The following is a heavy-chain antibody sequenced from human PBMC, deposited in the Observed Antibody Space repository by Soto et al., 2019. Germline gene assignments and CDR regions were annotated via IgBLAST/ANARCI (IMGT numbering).Heavy chain of an antibody. CDR1: GFIFSNYA. CDR3: AKDRMSYNSVWDPFDV. D-gene: IGHD1-26*01. J-gene: IGHJ3*01. V-gene: IGHV3-23*01. Sequence: EVQLLESGGGLVQPGGSLRLSCVTSGFIFSNYAMSWVRQGPGKGLEWVSGIGGGNGDDKNYADSVKGRFTISRDSSKSTLFLQMNSLRAEDTAVYYCAKDRMSYNSVWDPFDVWGPGAMVTVSS. CDR2: IGGGNGDDK.